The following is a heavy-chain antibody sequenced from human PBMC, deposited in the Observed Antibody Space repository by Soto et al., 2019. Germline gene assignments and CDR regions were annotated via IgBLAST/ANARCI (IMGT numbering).Heavy chain of an antibody. V-gene: IGHV3-66*04. CDR2: MYSGGET. J-gene: IGHJ4*02. CDR1: GFVVNTNY. CDR3: ARQLDY. Sequence: EVKLMQSGGGLVQPGGSLRLSCAASGFVVNTNYMTWVRHPPGKGLEWVCVMYSGGETAYAESVRGRFTVSRDVSKNTLYLEMNGLRADDTAVYYCARQLDYWGQGSLVSVSS.